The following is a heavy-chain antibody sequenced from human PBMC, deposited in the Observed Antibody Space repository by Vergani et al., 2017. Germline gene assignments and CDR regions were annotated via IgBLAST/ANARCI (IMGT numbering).Heavy chain of an antibody. J-gene: IGHJ6*03. CDR2: IYYSGTT. CDR3: ARQKDYYMDV. CDR1: GYSISSGYY. Sequence: QVQLQESGPGLVKPSETLSLTCAVSGYSISSGYYWGWVRQRPGMGLDWIGYIYYSGTTYYNPSLESRLTISLDTSENHLSLKLTSVTAADTAVYYCARQKDYYMDVWGKGATVTVS. V-gene: IGHV4-31*11.